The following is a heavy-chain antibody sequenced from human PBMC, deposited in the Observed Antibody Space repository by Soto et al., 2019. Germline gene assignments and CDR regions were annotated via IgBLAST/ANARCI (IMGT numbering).Heavy chain of an antibody. V-gene: IGHV3-11*05. D-gene: IGHD6-19*01. CDR2: ISNDRSYT. J-gene: IGHJ6*02. Sequence: QEQLVESGGGLVKPGGSLTLSCAASGFTFSDYSMTWIRQAPGKGLEWVSYISNDRSYTNYADSVRGRFTISRDNAKNSLFLQMSSLRGEDTAVYYCARGNRMLAVVTNYYYYGLDVWGQGTTVTVSS. CDR3: ARGNRMLAVVTNYYYYGLDV. CDR1: GFTFSDYS.